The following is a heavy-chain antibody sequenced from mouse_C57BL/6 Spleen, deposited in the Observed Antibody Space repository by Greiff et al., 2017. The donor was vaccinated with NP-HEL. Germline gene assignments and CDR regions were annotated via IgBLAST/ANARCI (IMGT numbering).Heavy chain of an antibody. J-gene: IGHJ3*01. V-gene: IGHV1-4*01. CDR2: INPSSGYT. Sequence: VKLQQSGAELARPGASVKMSCKASGYTFTSYTMHWVKQRPGQGLEWIGYINPSSGYTKYNQKFKDKATLTADKSSSTAYMQLSSLTSEDSAVYYCARVPLTSGFAYWGQGTLVTVSA. CDR3: ARVPLTSGFAY. D-gene: IGHD4-1*01. CDR1: GYTFTSYT.